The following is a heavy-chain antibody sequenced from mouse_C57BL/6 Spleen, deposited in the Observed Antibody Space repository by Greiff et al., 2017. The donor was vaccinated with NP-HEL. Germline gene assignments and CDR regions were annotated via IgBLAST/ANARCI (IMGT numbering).Heavy chain of an antibody. CDR2: IYPRSGNT. CDR3: ARAWLRDYFDY. Sequence: VQLVESGAELARPGASVKLSCKASGYTFTSYGISWVKQRTGQGLEWIGEIYPRSGNTYYNEKFKGKATLTADKSSSTAYMELRSLTSEDSAVYFCARAWLRDYFDYWGQGTTLTVSS. V-gene: IGHV1-81*01. J-gene: IGHJ2*01. D-gene: IGHD2-2*01. CDR1: GYTFTSYG.